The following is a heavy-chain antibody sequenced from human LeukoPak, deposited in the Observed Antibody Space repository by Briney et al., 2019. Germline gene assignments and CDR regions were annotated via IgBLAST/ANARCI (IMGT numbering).Heavy chain of an antibody. Sequence: SETLSLTCAVSGGSITSGNWWTWVRQSPGKGLEWIGEIHHGGTTSYNPSLKSRVTISVDTSKNQFSLKLSSVTAADTAVYYCARVMSGYSYGYPDYWGQGTLVTVSS. V-gene: IGHV4-4*02. J-gene: IGHJ4*02. CDR1: GGSITSGNW. CDR3: ARVMSGYSYGYPDY. D-gene: IGHD5-18*01. CDR2: IHHGGTT.